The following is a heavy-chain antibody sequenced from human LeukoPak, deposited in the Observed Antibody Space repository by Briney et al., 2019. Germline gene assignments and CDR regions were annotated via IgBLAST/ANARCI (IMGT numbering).Heavy chain of an antibody. CDR3: ARGYSGYDAPLVDDWFDP. CDR1: GGSISSGSYY. Sequence: SETLSLTCTVSGGSISSGSYYWSWIRQPAGKGLEWIGRIYTSGSTNYNPSLKSRVTISVDRSKNQFSLKLSSVTAADTAVYYCARGYSGYDAPLVDDWFDPWGQGTLVTVSS. CDR2: IYTSGST. J-gene: IGHJ5*02. V-gene: IGHV4-61*02. D-gene: IGHD5-12*01.